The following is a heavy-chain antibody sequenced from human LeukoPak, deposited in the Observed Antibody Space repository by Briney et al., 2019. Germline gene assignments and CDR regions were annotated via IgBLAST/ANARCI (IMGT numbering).Heavy chain of an antibody. CDR2: ISGSGGST. CDR3: AKLQVSSIWFGEFYFDY. CDR1: GFTFSSYA. D-gene: IGHD3-10*01. V-gene: IGHV3-23*01. Sequence: PGGSLRLSCAASGFTFSSYAMSWVRQAPGKGLEWVSAISGSGGSTYYADSVKGRFAISRDNSKNTLYLQMNSLRAEDTAVYYCAKLQVSSIWFGEFYFDYWGQGNLVTVSS. J-gene: IGHJ4*02.